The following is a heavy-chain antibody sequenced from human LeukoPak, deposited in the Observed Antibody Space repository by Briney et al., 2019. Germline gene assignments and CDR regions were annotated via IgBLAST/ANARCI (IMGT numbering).Heavy chain of an antibody. CDR1: GGSFSGYY. V-gene: IGHV4-34*01. J-gene: IGHJ4*02. D-gene: IGHD3-10*01. CDR2: INHSGRT. CDR3: ASGVDYYGV. Sequence: PSETLSLTCAVYGGSFSGYYWNWIRQPPGKGLEWIGEINHSGRTNYNPSLKSRVTISVDTSKKQFSLKLSSVTAADTAVYYCASGVDYYGVWGQGTLVTVSS.